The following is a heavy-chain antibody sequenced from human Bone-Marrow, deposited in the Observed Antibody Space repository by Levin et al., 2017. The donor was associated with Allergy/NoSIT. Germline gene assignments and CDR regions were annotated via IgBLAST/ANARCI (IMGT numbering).Heavy chain of an antibody. CDR2: MSYDGTVQ. CDR3: VREGGGTSTYDGSGYSLLGNGLDV. D-gene: IGHD3-22*01. V-gene: IGHV3-30*04. J-gene: IGHJ6*02. CDR1: GFPFSRYP. Sequence: GGSLRLSCAASGFPFSRYPMHWVRQAPGKGPEWVTVMSYDGTVQYYADSVTGRFTISRDNSKNTLYLQMNSLRTEDTALYYCVREGGGTSTYDGSGYSLLGNGLDVWGQGTTVIVS.